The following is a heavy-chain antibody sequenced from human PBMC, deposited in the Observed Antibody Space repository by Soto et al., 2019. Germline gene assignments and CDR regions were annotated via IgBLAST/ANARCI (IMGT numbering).Heavy chain of an antibody. CDR2: IYTSGST. J-gene: IGHJ6*02. CDR3: ARGGSSSGYYYYYGMDV. CDR1: GGSISSYY. Sequence: TSETLSLTCTVSGGSISSYYWSWIRQPAGKGLEWIGRIYTSGSTNYNPSLKSRVTMSVDTSKNQFSLKLSSVTAADTAVYYCARGGSSSGYYYYYGMDVWGQGTTVTVSS. V-gene: IGHV4-4*07. D-gene: IGHD6-6*01.